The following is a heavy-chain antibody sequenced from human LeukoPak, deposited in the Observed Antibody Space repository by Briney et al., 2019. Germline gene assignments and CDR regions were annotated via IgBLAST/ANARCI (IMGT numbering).Heavy chain of an antibody. J-gene: IGHJ4*02. Sequence: SETLSLTCTVSGGSISSYYWSWIRQPPGKGLEWIGYIYYSGSTNYNPSLKSRVTISVDTSKNQFSLKLSSVTAADTAVYYCARGPIAVAGEFDYWGQGTLVTVSS. D-gene: IGHD6-19*01. V-gene: IGHV4-59*08. CDR3: ARGPIAVAGEFDY. CDR1: GGSISSYY. CDR2: IYYSGST.